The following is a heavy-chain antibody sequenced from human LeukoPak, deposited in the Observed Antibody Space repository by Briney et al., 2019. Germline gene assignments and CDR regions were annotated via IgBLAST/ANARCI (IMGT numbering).Heavy chain of an antibody. V-gene: IGHV3-23*01. CDR2: ISGSGSSS. Sequence: PGRSLRLSCAASGFTFSSYAMSWVRQAPGKGLEWVSSISGSGSSSYYADSVKGRFTISRDSSKNTLYLQMNSLRAEDTAVYYCAKEKYYYDSSGSKFIDYWGQGTLVTVSS. D-gene: IGHD3-22*01. CDR1: GFTFSSYA. J-gene: IGHJ4*02. CDR3: AKEKYYYDSSGSKFIDY.